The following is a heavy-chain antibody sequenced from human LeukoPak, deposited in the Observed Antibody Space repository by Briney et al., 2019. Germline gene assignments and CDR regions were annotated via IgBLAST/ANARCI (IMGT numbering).Heavy chain of an antibody. CDR3: AKSGQLWSPFDY. V-gene: IGHV3-23*01. Sequence: GGSLRLSCAASGFTFSSYAMSWVRQAPGKRLEWVSVISGRGTSTYYADSVKGRFTISRDNSKNTLYLQMNSLRAEDTAVYYCAKSGQLWSPFDYWGQGTLVTVSS. CDR1: GFTFSSYA. CDR2: ISGRGTST. D-gene: IGHD5-18*01. J-gene: IGHJ4*02.